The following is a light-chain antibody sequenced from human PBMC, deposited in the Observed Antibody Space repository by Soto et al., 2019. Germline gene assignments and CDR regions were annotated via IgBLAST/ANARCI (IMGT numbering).Light chain of an antibody. J-gene: IGKJ4*01. V-gene: IGKV3-15*01. CDR3: QRYNNWPLT. CDR2: DTS. CDR1: QSVSSN. Sequence: EIVMTQSPATLSVSPGERATLSCRASQSVSSNLAWYQQKPGQAPRLLIYDTSTRATGVPARFSGSGSGAEFTLTISSLQSEDFALYYCQRYNNWPLTFGGGTKVDIK.